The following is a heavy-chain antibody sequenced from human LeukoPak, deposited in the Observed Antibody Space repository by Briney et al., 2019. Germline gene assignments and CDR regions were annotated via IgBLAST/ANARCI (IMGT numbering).Heavy chain of an antibody. CDR2: ISGSGGST. D-gene: IGHD3-3*01. CDR1: GFTFSNYW. CDR3: AKSLLRPDXWSGPDY. V-gene: IGHV3-23*01. Sequence: PGGSLRLSCAASGFTFSNYWMSWVRQAPGKGLEWVSAISGSGGSTYYADSVKGRFTISRDNSKNTLYLQMNSLRAEDTAVYYCAKSLLRPDXWSGPDYWGQGTLVTVSS. J-gene: IGHJ4*02.